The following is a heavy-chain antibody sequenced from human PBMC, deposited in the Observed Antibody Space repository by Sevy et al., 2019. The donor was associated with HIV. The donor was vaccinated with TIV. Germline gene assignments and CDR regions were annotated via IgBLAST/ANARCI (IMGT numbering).Heavy chain of an antibody. Sequence: ASVKVSCKVSGYTLSRLSMHWVRKGPGKGLEWMGRFDPEDDETIYAQKFQGRVTMTEDTSTDTAYMELSSLRFEDTAVYYCATAKDYYENSGDPFDYWGQGTLVTVSS. CDR2: FDPEDDET. CDR3: ATAKDYYENSGDPFDY. V-gene: IGHV1-24*01. D-gene: IGHD3-22*01. J-gene: IGHJ4*02. CDR1: GYTLSRLS.